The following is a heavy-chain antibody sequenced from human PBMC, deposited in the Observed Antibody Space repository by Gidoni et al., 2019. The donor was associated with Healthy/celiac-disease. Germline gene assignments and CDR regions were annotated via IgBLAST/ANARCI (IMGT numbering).Heavy chain of an antibody. CDR1: GFTFSSYS. CDR3: ARDDVSLAVAVKFFDY. CDR2: ISSSSSYI. D-gene: IGHD6-19*01. V-gene: IGHV3-21*01. J-gene: IGHJ4*02. Sequence: EVQLVESGGGLVKPGGSLRLSCAASGFTFSSYSMNWVRQAPGKGLEWVSSISSSSSYIYYADSVKGRFTISRDNAKNSLYLQMNSLRAEDTAVYYCARDDVSLAVAVKFFDYWGQGTLVTVSS.